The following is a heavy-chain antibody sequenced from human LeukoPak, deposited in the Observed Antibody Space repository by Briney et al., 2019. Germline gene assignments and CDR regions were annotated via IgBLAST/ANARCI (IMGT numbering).Heavy chain of an antibody. CDR1: GGTFSSYA. CDR2: IIPIFDTA. D-gene: IGHD6-13*01. J-gene: IGHJ3*02. Sequence: AASVKVSCKASGGTFSSYAISWVRQAPGQGLEWMGGIIPIFDTANYAQKFQGRVTITTDESTSTAYMELSSLRSEDTAVYYCARETRAAAGNDIWGQGTMVTVSS. CDR3: ARETRAAAGNDI. V-gene: IGHV1-69*05.